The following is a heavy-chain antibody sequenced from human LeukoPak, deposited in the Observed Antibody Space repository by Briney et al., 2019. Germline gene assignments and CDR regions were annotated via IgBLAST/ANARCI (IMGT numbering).Heavy chain of an antibody. D-gene: IGHD2-2*01. CDR2: IRSKAYGGTT. CDR1: GFTFSNYA. J-gene: IGHJ6*03. V-gene: IGHV3-49*04. CDR3: TRDRYCSSTSCSETPTDMDV. Sequence: PGGSLRLSCATSGFTFSNYAMSWVRQAPGKGLEWVGFIRSKAYGGTTEYAASVRGRFTISRDESKSIAYLQMNSLKTEDTAVYYCTRDRYCSSTSCSETPTDMDVWGKGTTVTVSS.